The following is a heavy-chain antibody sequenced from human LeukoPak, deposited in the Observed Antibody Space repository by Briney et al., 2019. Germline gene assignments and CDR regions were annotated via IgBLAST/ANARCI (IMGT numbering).Heavy chain of an antibody. V-gene: IGHV4-34*01. CDR2: INHSGST. CDR1: GGSFSGYY. J-gene: IGHJ4*02. CDR3: ARGRPPNY. Sequence: SETLSLTCAVYGGSFSGYYCSWIRQPPGKGLEWIGEINHSGSTNYNPSLKSRVTISVDTSKNQFSLKLSSVTAADTAVYYCARGRPPNYWGQGTLVTVSS.